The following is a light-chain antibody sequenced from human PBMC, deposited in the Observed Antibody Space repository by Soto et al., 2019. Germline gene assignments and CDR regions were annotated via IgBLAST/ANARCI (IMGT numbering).Light chain of an antibody. V-gene: IGKV3-15*01. CDR3: QQYNNWGT. CDR2: GAF. Sequence: ETVMTQSPATLSVSPGERATLSCRASHSVSSNLAWYQQKPGQAPRLLIYGAFTRATGIPARFSGSGSGTEFTLTISSLQSEDFAVYYCQQYNNWGTFGQGTKVEIK. J-gene: IGKJ1*01. CDR1: HSVSSN.